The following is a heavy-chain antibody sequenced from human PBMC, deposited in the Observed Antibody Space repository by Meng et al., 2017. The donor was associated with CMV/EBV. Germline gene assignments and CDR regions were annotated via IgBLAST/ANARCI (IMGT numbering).Heavy chain of an antibody. J-gene: IGHJ6*02. V-gene: IGHV3-30*04. CDR2: ISYDGSNK. D-gene: IGHD2-2*01. CDR1: GFTFSSYA. CDR3: ARDRILVPSAYYGMDV. Sequence: GESLKISCAASGFTFSSYAMHWVRQAPGRGLEWVAVISYDGSNKYYADSVKGRFTISRDNSKNTLYLQMNSLRAGDTAVYYCARDRILVPSAYYGMDVWGQGTTVTVSS.